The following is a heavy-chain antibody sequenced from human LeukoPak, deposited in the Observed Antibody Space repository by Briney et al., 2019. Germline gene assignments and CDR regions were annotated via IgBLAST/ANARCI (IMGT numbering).Heavy chain of an antibody. J-gene: IGHJ6*03. Sequence: GGSLRLSCAGSGFTFSDYSMNWVRQAPGKGLEWVSYISSGSSTIDNADCVKGRFTISRDNAKNSLYLQMNSLRAEDTAVYYCARVYRNEEGFWTPNNYMDVWGKGTTVTVSS. V-gene: IGHV3-48*01. CDR2: ISSGSSTI. CDR1: GFTFSDYS. CDR3: ARVYRNEEGFWTPNNYMDV. D-gene: IGHD3/OR15-3a*01.